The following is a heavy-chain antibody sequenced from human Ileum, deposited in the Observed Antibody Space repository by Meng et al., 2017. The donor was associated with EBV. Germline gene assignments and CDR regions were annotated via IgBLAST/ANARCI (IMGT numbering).Heavy chain of an antibody. J-gene: IGHJ4*02. CDR2: MSYSGST. Sequence: QVQLQESVPGWGKPSETLSLSCTVSGGSVRSAHSFWTWIRQPPGKGLEWIGYMSYSGSTNYSPPLESRVTISVDTSKNQFSLKLSSVTAADTAVYYCAGDPHSGSPHWGQGTLVTVSS. CDR1: GGSVRSAHSF. V-gene: IGHV4-61*01. D-gene: IGHD1-26*01. CDR3: AGDPHSGSPH.